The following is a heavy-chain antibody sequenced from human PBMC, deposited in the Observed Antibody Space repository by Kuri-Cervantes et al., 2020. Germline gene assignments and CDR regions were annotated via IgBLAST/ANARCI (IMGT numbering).Heavy chain of an antibody. CDR2: IYHSGGT. J-gene: IGHJ3*02. CDR3: ARAWSSGWQKDAFDI. Sequence: GSLRLSCAVSGGPISSSNWWSWVRQPPGKGLEWIGEIYHSGGTNYNPSLKSRVTISVDKSKNQFSLKLSSVTAADTAVYYCARAWSSGWQKDAFDIWGQGTMVTVSS. D-gene: IGHD6-19*01. CDR1: GGPISSSNW. V-gene: IGHV4-4*02.